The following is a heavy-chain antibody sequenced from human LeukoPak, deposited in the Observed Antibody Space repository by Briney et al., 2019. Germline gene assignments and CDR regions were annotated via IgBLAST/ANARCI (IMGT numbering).Heavy chain of an antibody. CDR1: GGSISSSNW. CDR2: IYHSGST. J-gene: IGHJ6*02. Sequence: SGTLSLTCAVSGGSISSSNWWSWVRQPPGKGLEWIGEIYHSGSTNYNPSLKSRATISVDKSKNQFSLKLSSVTAADTAVYYCAREKIVGASYGMDVWGQGTTVTVSS. D-gene: IGHD1-26*01. CDR3: AREKIVGASYGMDV. V-gene: IGHV4-4*02.